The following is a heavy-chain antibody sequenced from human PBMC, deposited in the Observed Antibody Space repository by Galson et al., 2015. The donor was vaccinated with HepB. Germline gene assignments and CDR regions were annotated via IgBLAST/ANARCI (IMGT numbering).Heavy chain of an antibody. CDR3: AKDPYLYSAPAGTMAGFDY. V-gene: IGHV3-30*18. D-gene: IGHD6-19*01. J-gene: IGHJ4*02. CDR2: ISYDGSNK. CDR1: GFTFSNYG. Sequence: SLRLSCAASGFTFSNYGMHWVRQAPGKGLEWVAVISYDGSNKYYADSVKGRFTISRDNSKNTLYLQMNSLRAEDTALYYCAKDPYLYSAPAGTMAGFDYWGQGTLVPVSS.